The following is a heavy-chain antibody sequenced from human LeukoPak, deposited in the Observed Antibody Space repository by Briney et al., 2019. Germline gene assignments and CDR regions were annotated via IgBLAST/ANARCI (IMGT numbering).Heavy chain of an antibody. CDR3: ARDRQSLVPAAMSYWFDP. CDR2: XXTSGST. Sequence: SETLXLTCTASGGSISSYYXXXXRQPXGKXXXXXXXXXTSGSTXYNXSLKSRXXXXVXKSKKQFSLKLSSVTAAXTAVYYCARDRQSLVPAAMSYWFDPWGQGTLVTVSS. J-gene: IGHJ5*02. D-gene: IGHD2-2*01. CDR1: GGSISSYY. V-gene: IGHV4-4*07.